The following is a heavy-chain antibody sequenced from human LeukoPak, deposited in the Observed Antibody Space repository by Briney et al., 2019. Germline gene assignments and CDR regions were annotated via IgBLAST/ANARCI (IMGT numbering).Heavy chain of an antibody. D-gene: IGHD6-6*01. Sequence: GASVKVSCKASGYTFTDYYMHWVRQAPGQGLEWMGIINPSGGSTSYAQKFQGRVTMTRDTSTSTVYMELSSLRSEDTAVYYCAREEGGGIAARPGGMDVWGQGTTVTVSS. CDR3: AREEGGGIAARPGGMDV. CDR2: INPSGGST. J-gene: IGHJ6*02. V-gene: IGHV1-46*01. CDR1: GYTFTDYY.